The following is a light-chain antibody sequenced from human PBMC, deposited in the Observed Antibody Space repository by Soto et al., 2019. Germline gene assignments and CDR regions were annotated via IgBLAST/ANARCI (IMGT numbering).Light chain of an antibody. Sequence: EIVLTQSPGTLSLSPGERATLSCRASQSVSGSHLAWYQQRPGQAPRLLIYGASSRATGIPDRFSGTGSGTVFTLTISGLEPEDFEMYYCQQFSYSQWTLRQGTKADI. CDR1: QSVSGSH. V-gene: IGKV3-20*01. CDR2: GAS. CDR3: QQFSYSQWT. J-gene: IGKJ1*01.